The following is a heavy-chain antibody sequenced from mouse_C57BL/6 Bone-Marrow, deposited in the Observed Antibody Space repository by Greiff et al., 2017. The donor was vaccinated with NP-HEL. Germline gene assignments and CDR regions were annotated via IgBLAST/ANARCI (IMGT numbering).Heavy chain of an antibody. J-gene: IGHJ4*01. CDR3: ASGGNSYYAMDY. Sequence: QVQLKQSGAELVKPGASVKISCKASGYAFSSYWMNWVKQRPGKGLEWIGQIYPGDGDTNYNGKFKGKATLTADKSSSTAYMQLSSLTSEDSAVYFCASGGNSYYAMDYWGQGTSVTVSS. CDR1: GYAFSSYW. D-gene: IGHD2-1*01. V-gene: IGHV1-80*01. CDR2: IYPGDGDT.